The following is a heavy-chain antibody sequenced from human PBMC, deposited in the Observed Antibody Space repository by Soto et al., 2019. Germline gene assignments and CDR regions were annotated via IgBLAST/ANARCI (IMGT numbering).Heavy chain of an antibody. J-gene: IGHJ5*01. CDR3: VRDKKYFRVNGNWFDS. Sequence: PSLKISSNGAGWTSADFGISWGRQAPGLGLEWMGWVSGNNGASNPAPKVQGRITMTLDTSTGVSYMAPRSLRSDDTAIYYCVRDKKYFRVNGNWFDSWAQGTLVTSPQ. CDR2: VSGNNGAS. V-gene: IGHV1-18*04. D-gene: IGHD2-2*01. CDR1: GWTSADFG.